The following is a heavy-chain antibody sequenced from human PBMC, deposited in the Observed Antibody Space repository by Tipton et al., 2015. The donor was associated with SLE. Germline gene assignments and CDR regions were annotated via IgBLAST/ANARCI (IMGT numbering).Heavy chain of an antibody. Sequence: RSLRLSCAASGFTFSSYGMHWVRQAPGKGLEWVAVIWYDGSNKYYADSVKGRFTISRDNSKNTLYLQMNSLRAEDTAVYYCARWGTGDCFDYWGQGTLVTVSS. J-gene: IGHJ4*02. CDR2: IWYDGSNK. D-gene: IGHD7-27*01. CDR3: ARWGTGDCFDY. V-gene: IGHV3-33*01. CDR1: GFTFSSYG.